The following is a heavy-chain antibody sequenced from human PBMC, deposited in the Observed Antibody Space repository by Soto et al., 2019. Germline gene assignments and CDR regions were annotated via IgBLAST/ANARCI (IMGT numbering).Heavy chain of an antibody. J-gene: IGHJ3*02. CDR3: AIVSPVDYPVPGAFDT. CDR1: GGTFSSYA. V-gene: IGHV1-69*01. CDR2: IIPIFGTA. Sequence: QVPLVQSVAEVKKPGSSVKVSCKASGGTFSSYAISWVRQAPGQGIECMGGIIPIFGTANYAQKFQGRVTITAEESTRTAYLQLSSLRCEHTAVYYCAIVSPVDYPVPGAFDTWCQGKMVTVSA. D-gene: IGHD4-17*01.